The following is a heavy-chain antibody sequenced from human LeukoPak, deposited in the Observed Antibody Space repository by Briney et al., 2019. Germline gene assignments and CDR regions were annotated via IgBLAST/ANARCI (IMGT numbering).Heavy chain of an antibody. V-gene: IGHV3-30-3*01. Sequence: GRSLRLSCAASGFTFSSYAMHWVRQAPGKGLEWVAVISYDGSNKYYADSVKGRFTISRDNSKNTLYPQMNSLRAEDTAVYYCARGTPSSSGWLYYGMDVWGQGTTVTVSS. D-gene: IGHD6-19*01. J-gene: IGHJ6*02. CDR2: ISYDGSNK. CDR1: GFTFSSYA. CDR3: ARGTPSSSGWLYYGMDV.